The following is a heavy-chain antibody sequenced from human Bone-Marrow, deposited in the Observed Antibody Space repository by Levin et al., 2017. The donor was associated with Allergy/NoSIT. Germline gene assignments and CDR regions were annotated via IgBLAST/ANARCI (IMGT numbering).Heavy chain of an antibody. Sequence: SETLSLTCTVSGGSISSSSYYWGWIRQPPGKGLEWIGSIYYSGSTYYNPSLKSRVTISVDTSKNQFSLKLSSVTAADTAVYYCARARITQLVWRIWGQGPWSPSPQ. CDR2: IYYSGST. CDR3: ARARITQLVWRI. V-gene: IGHV4-39*01. J-gene: IGHJ1*01. CDR1: GGSISSSSYY. D-gene: IGHD6-6*01.